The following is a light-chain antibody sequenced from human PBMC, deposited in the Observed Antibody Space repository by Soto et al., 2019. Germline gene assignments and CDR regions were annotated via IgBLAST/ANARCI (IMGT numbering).Light chain of an antibody. CDR2: GAS. J-gene: IGKJ1*01. Sequence: EIVLTQSPGTLSLSPGERATLSCRASQSVSNNYLAWYQQKPGQVPRLLIYGASTRATDVPARFSGSGSGTEFTLTISSLQSEDFAEYHCQQYNNWPQTFGQGTKVDIK. CDR1: QSVSNN. V-gene: IGKV3-15*01. CDR3: QQYNNWPQT.